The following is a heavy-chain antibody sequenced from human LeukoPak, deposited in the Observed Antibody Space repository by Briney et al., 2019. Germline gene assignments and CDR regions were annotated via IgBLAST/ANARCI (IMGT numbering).Heavy chain of an antibody. CDR1: GYTLTELS. CDR3: ATEKYSSSCFDY. D-gene: IGHD6-6*01. J-gene: IGHJ4*02. V-gene: IGHV1-24*01. CDR2: FDPEDGET. Sequence: VASVKVSCKVSGYTLTELSMHWVRQAPGKGLEWMGGFDPEDGETIYAQKFQGRATMTEDTSTDTAYMELSSLRSEDTAVYYCATEKYSSSCFDYWGQGTLVTVSS.